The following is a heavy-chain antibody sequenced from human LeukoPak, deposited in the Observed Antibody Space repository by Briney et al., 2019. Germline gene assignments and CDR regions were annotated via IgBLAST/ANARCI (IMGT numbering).Heavy chain of an antibody. D-gene: IGHD1-26*01. J-gene: IGHJ4*02. CDR2: IYYSGST. V-gene: IGHV4-39*01. CDR3: ARHGGSYWKYYFDY. Sequence: SETLSLTCTVSGGSISSYYWGWIRQPPGKGLEWIGSIYYSGSTYYNPSLKSRVTISVGTSKNQFSLKLSSVTAADTAVYYCARHGGSYWKYYFDYWGQGTLVTVSS. CDR1: GGSISSYY.